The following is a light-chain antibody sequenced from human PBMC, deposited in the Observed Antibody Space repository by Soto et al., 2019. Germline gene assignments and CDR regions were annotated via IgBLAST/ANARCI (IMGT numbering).Light chain of an antibody. Sequence: DIQMTQSPSSVSASVGDRITITCRASQTLNNYLTWFQQKPGKAPKVLIYAASTLQSGVPSRFSGSGSGAEFTLTISSLQPEDFAAYYCQQSFSPLLTFGGGTKVDIK. V-gene: IGKV1-39*01. CDR1: QTLNNY. J-gene: IGKJ4*01. CDR2: AAS. CDR3: QQSFSPLLT.